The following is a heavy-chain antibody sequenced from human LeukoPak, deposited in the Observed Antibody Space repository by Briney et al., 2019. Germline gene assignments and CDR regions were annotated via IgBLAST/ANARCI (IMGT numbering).Heavy chain of an antibody. D-gene: IGHD1-1*01. CDR2: ISGSGGST. J-gene: IGHJ4*02. Sequence: PGGSLRLSCAASGFTFSSYGMHWVRQAPGKGLEWVSAISGSGGSTYYADSVKGRFPISRDNSKNTLYLQMNSLRAEDTAVYYCAKYHNWNENYFDYWGQGTLVTVSS. CDR3: AKYHNWNENYFDY. CDR1: GFTFSSYG. V-gene: IGHV3-23*01.